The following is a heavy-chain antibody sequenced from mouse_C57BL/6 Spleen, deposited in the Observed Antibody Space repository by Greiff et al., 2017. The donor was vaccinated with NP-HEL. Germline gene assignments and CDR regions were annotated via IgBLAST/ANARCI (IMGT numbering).Heavy chain of an antibody. CDR2: IYPGDGDT. J-gene: IGHJ4*01. V-gene: IGHV1-82*01. CDR1: GYAFSSSW. D-gene: IGHD2-3*01. Sequence: VKLVESGPELVKPGASVKISCKASGYAFSSSWMNWVKQRPGKGLEWIGRIYPGDGDTNYNGKVKGKGTLTADKSSSTAYMQLSSLTSEDSAVYFCARRYDPYAMDYWGQGTSVTVSS. CDR3: ARRYDPYAMDY.